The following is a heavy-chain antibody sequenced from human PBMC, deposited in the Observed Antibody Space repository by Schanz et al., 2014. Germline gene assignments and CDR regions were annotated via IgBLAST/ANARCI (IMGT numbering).Heavy chain of an antibody. D-gene: IGHD4-17*01. J-gene: IGHJ4*02. Sequence: QVQLVQSGGEMKKPGASVKVSCKASGGTFSSYTISWVRQAPGQGLEWMGWISPYNGNTNYAPKGQGRVTMTTDTSTSTSYMELTSLRFDDTAVYYCARGYGDSPTDFWGQGILXTVSS. CDR1: GGTFSSYT. CDR2: ISPYNGNT. CDR3: ARGYGDSPTDF. V-gene: IGHV1-18*01.